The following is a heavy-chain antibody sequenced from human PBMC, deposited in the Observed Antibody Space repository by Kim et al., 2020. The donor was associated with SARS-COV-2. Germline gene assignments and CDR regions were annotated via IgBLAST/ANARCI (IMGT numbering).Heavy chain of an antibody. D-gene: IGHD6-13*01. CDR3: ARSKQQLTDY. CDR1: GFTFSSYA. V-gene: IGHV3-30*04. CDR2: ISYDGTNK. J-gene: IGHJ4*02. Sequence: GGSLRLSCAASGFTFSSYAMHWVRQAPGKGLEWVAVISYDGTNKYYADSVKGRFTISRDNSKNTLYLQMNSLSAEDTAVYYCARSKQQLTDYWGQGTLVTVSS.